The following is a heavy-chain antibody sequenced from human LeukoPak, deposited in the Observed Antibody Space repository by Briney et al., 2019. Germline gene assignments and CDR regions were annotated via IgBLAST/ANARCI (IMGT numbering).Heavy chain of an antibody. CDR2: ISYDGSNK. D-gene: IGHD3-16*01. V-gene: IGHV3-30-3*01. CDR3: ASHDRDY. Sequence: PGGSLRLSCAASGFTFSSYAMHWVRQAPGKGLEWVAVISYDGSNKYYADSVKGRFTISRDNSKNTLYLQMNSLRAEDTAVYYCASHDRDYWGQEPWSPSPQ. CDR1: GFTFSSYA. J-gene: IGHJ4*01.